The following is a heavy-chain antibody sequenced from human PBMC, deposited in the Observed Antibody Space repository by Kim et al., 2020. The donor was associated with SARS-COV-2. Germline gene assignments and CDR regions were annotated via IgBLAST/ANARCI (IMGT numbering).Heavy chain of an antibody. Sequence: SETLSLTCAVYGGSFSGYYWSWIRQPPGKGLEWIGEINHIGSTNYNPPLKSRVTISVDTAKNQFSLKLGSVTAADTAVYYCARVRSSSSWIDAFAIWGQGTMVTVSS. J-gene: IGHJ3*02. CDR3: ARVRSSSSWIDAFAI. V-gene: IGHV4-34*01. CDR1: GGSFSGYY. D-gene: IGHD6-13*01. CDR2: INHIGST.